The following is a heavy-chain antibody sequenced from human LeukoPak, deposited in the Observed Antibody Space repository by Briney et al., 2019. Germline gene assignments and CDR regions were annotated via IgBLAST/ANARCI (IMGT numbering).Heavy chain of an antibody. Sequence: PSETLSLTCTVSGGSISSYYWSWIRPPPGKGLEWIGYIYHSGSTNYNPSLKSRVTLSIDTSKNQFSLKLTSVTAADTAVYYCARGRAGAGSPFDYWGQGTLVTVSS. V-gene: IGHV4-59*01. CDR3: ARGRAGAGSPFDY. D-gene: IGHD6-13*01. CDR1: GGSISSYY. CDR2: IYHSGST. J-gene: IGHJ4*02.